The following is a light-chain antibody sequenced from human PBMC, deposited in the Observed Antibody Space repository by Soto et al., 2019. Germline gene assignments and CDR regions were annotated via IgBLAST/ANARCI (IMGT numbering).Light chain of an antibody. CDR2: AAS. J-gene: IGKJ1*01. CDR1: QGISSY. CDR3: QQYDSFPWT. Sequence: AIRMTQSPSSFSASTGDRVTITCRASQGISSYLAWYQQKPGKAPKLLIYAASTLQSGVPSRFSGSGSGTECTLAISSLQPDDVATYYCQQYDSFPWTFGQGTKVDIK. V-gene: IGKV1-8*01.